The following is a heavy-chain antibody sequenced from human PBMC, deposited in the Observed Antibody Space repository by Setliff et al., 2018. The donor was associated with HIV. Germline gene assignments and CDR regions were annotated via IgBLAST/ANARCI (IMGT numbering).Heavy chain of an antibody. CDR2: IYTSGLT. V-gene: IGHV4-38-2*01. CDR3: ARARYIVIRGDAGMDV. D-gene: IGHD3-10*01. CDR1: GYSISSGYY. J-gene: IGHJ6*02. Sequence: SETLSLTCGVSGYSISSGYYWVWIRQPALKGLEWIGRIYTSGLTNYNPSLKSRVTISVDTSKNQVSLKLSSVTASDTAVYYCARARYIVIRGDAGMDVWGPGTTVTVSS.